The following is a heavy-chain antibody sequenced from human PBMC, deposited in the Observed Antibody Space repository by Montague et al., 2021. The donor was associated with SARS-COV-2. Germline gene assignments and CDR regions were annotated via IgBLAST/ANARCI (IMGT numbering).Heavy chain of an antibody. CDR1: DDSISGYY. Sequence: SETLSLTCSINDDSISGYYWAWIRQPPGKGLEWIGFINYSGTSTYSPSLKSRVTITIDTSKKEFSLRLTSLTPADTAMYFCARESSFGITGRFGSWGQGSQVTVSS. CDR2: INYSGTS. D-gene: IGHD1-20*01. V-gene: IGHV4-59*12. CDR3: ARESSFGITGRFGS. J-gene: IGHJ4*02.